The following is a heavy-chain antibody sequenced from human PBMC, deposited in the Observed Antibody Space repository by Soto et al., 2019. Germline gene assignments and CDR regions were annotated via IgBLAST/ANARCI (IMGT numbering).Heavy chain of an antibody. D-gene: IGHD3-10*01. V-gene: IGHV1-18*01. CDR3: ARDRRMVRGVIWFDP. CDR1: GYTFTSYG. CDR2: ISAYNGNT. J-gene: IGHJ5*02. Sequence: GASVKVSCKASGYTFTSYGISWVRQAPGQGLEWMGWISAYNGNTNYAQKLQGRVTMTTDTSTSTAYMELRSLRSDDTAVYYCARDRRMVRGVIWFDPWGQGTLVTVSS.